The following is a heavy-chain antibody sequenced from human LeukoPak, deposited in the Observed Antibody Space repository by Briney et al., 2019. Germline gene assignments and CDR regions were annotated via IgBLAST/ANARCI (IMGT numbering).Heavy chain of an antibody. Sequence: SETLSLTCTVSGASIRSYYWSWIRQPPGKGLEWIGYISYSGSTNYNPSLRSRVTISVDTSKNQFSLKLSSVTAADTAVYYCARHPDSGYDYWNYWGQGILVTVSS. J-gene: IGHJ4*02. V-gene: IGHV4-59*08. CDR2: ISYSGST. CDR3: ARHPDSGYDYWNY. D-gene: IGHD5-12*01. CDR1: GASIRSYY.